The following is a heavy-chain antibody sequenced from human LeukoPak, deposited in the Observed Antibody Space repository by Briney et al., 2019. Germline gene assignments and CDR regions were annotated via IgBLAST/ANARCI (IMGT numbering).Heavy chain of an antibody. CDR2: IYYSGST. D-gene: IGHD3-10*01. CDR1: GGSISSSSYY. J-gene: IGHJ6*03. Sequence: SETLSLTCTVSGGSISSSSYYWGWIRQPPGKGLEWIGSIYYSGSTYYNPSLKSRVTISVDTSKNQFSLKLSSVTAADTAVYYCARYLREGFGYYYYMDVWGKGTTVTVSS. CDR3: ARYLREGFGYYYYMDV. V-gene: IGHV4-39*07.